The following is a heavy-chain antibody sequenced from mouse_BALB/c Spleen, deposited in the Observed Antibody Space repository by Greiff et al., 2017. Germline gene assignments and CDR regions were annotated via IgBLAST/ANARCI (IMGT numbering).Heavy chain of an antibody. J-gene: IGHJ2*01. CDR1: GFTFNTNA. CDR3: VTSYFDY. CDR2: IRSKSNNYAT. V-gene: IGHV10S3*01. Sequence: GGGLVQPKGSLKLSCAASGFTFNTNAMNWVRQAPGKGLEWVARIRSKSNNYATYYADSVKDRFTISRDDSQSMLYLQMNNLKTEDTAMYYCVTSYFDYWGQGTTLTVSS.